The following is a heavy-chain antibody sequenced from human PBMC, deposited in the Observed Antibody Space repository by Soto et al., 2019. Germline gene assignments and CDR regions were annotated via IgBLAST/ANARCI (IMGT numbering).Heavy chain of an antibody. CDR3: ARGWLRDPWMY. Sequence: EVQLVESGGGLVKPGGSLRLSCAASGFIFSSYTMNWVRQAPGKGLEWVSFISASSTYIYYADSLKGRFTISRDNAHNSLYLQVNSLRAEDTAVYYCARGWLRDPWMYWGQGTLVTVSS. CDR1: GFIFSSYT. J-gene: IGHJ4*02. D-gene: IGHD5-12*01. CDR2: ISASSTYI. V-gene: IGHV3-21*01.